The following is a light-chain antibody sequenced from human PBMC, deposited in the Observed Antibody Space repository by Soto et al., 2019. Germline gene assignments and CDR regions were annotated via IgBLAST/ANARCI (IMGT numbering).Light chain of an antibody. J-gene: IGLJ1*01. CDR2: DDN. Sequence: QSVLTQPPSVSAAPGQKVTISFSGSGSNIGGNSVSWYQQLPGTAPKLLIYDDNKRPSGIPDRFSGSKSGTSVTLGITGFQTGDEADYYCGSWDSSLSAYVFGTGTKVTVL. V-gene: IGLV1-51*01. CDR3: GSWDSSLSAYV. CDR1: GSNIGGNS.